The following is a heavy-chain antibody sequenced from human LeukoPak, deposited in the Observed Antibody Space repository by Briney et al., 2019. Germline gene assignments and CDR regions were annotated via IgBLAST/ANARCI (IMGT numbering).Heavy chain of an antibody. Sequence: SGSSLRLSCTVSGFTVSSNSMSWVRQAPGKGLEWVSFIYSDNTHYSDSVQGRFTIFRDNSKNTLYLQMNSLRAEDTAVYYCAKDYEPLVGVHRWGDWFDPWGQGTLVTVSS. D-gene: IGHD1-26*01. CDR2: IYSDNT. CDR3: AKDYEPLVGVHRWGDWFDP. J-gene: IGHJ5*02. CDR1: GFTVSSNS. V-gene: IGHV3-53*01.